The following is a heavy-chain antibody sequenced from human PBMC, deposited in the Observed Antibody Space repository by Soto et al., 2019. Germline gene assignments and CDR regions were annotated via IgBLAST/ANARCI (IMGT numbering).Heavy chain of an antibody. V-gene: IGHV4-30-4*01. J-gene: IGHJ5*02. CDR3: ARERPEGARLDP. D-gene: IGHD6-6*01. Sequence: QVQLQESGPGLVKPSQTLSLTCTVSGGSISSGDYYWSWIRQPPGKGLAWIGYIYHSGSTYYNPSLKRRVTISVDTSKNQFSLKLSSVTASDTAVYYCARERPEGARLDPWGQGTLVTVSS. CDR2: IYHSGST. CDR1: GGSISSGDYY.